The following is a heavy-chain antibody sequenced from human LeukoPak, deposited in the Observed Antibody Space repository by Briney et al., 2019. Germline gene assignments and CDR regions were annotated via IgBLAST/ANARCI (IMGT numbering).Heavy chain of an antibody. CDR3: ASVLSGIAVAGSFDP. V-gene: IGHV1-69*04. CDR1: GGTFSSYA. D-gene: IGHD6-19*01. CDR2: IIPILGIA. J-gene: IGHJ5*02. Sequence: SVKVSFKASGGTFSSYAISWVRQAPGQGLEWMGRIIPILGIANYAQKFQGRVTITADKSTGTAYMELSSLRSEDTAVYYCASVLSGIAVAGSFDPWGQGTLVTVSS.